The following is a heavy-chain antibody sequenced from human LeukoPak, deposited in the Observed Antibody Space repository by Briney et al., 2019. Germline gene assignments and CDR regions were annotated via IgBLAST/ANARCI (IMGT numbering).Heavy chain of an antibody. CDR2: INPSGGST. CDR1: GYTFTSYY. D-gene: IGHD3-3*01. CDR3: ARVKPKQTYYDFWSGYWCPVDYFDY. Sequence: ASVKVSCKASGYTFTSYYMHWVRQAPGQGLEWMGIINPSGGSTSYAQKFQGRVTMTTDTSTSTAYMELRSLRSDDTAVYYCARVKPKQTYYDFWSGYWCPVDYFDYWGQGTLVTVSS. J-gene: IGHJ4*02. V-gene: IGHV1-46*01.